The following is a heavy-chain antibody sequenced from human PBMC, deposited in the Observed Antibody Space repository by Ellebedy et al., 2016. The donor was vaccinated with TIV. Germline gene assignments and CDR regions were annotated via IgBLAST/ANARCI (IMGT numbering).Heavy chain of an antibody. Sequence: GEFLKISCAASGFTFSSYAMHWVRQAPGKGLEWVAVISYDGSNKYYADSVKGRFTISRDNSKNTLYLQMNSLRAEDTAVYYCARDSKYYYGSGSYPLNWFDPWGQGTLVTVSS. CDR3: ARDSKYYYGSGSYPLNWFDP. CDR1: GFTFSSYA. J-gene: IGHJ5*02. V-gene: IGHV3-30-3*01. D-gene: IGHD3-10*01. CDR2: ISYDGSNK.